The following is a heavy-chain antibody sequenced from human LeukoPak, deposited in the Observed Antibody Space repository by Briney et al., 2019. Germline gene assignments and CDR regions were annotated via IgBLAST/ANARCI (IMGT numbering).Heavy chain of an antibody. J-gene: IGHJ6*02. CDR3: ARVYLDLPYSSGWSEPDYYYYYGMDV. Sequence: SETLSLTCTVSGGSISSYYWSWIRQPAGKGLEWIGRIYTSGSTNYNPSLKSRVTMSVDTSKNQFSLKLSSVTAADTAVYYCARVYLDLPYSSGWSEPDYYYYYGMDVWGQGTTVTVSS. CDR2: IYTSGST. V-gene: IGHV4-4*07. D-gene: IGHD6-19*01. CDR1: GGSISSYY.